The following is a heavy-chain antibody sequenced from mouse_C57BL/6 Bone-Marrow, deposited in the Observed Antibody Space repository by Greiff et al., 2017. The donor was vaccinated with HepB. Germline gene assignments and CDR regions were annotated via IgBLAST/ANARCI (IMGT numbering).Heavy chain of an antibody. J-gene: IGHJ4*01. Sequence: QVTLKVSGPGILQSSQTLSLTCSFSGFSLSTSGMGVSWIRQPSGKGLEWLAHIYWDDAKRYNPSLKSRLTIFKDTSRNQVFLKITSVDTADSATYYCAGRGDCYAGWAMDYWGQGTSVTVSS. CDR2: IYWDDAK. CDR1: GFSLSTSGMG. CDR3: AGRGDCYAGWAMDY. V-gene: IGHV8-12*01. D-gene: IGHD2-3*01.